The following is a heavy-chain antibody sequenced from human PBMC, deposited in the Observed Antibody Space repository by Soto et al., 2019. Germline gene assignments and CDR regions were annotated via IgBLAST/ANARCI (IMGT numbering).Heavy chain of an antibody. CDR1: GGSISSYY. V-gene: IGHV4-59*01. CDR3: ARQEGVETYYDILTGYSSYYYGMDV. CDR2: IYYSGST. D-gene: IGHD3-9*01. J-gene: IGHJ6*02. Sequence: PSETLSLTCTVSGGSISSYYWSWIRQPPGKGLEWIGYIYYSGSTNYNPSLKSRVTISVDTSKNQFSLKLSSVTAADTAVYYCARQEGVETYYDILTGYSSYYYGMDVWGQGTTVTVSS.